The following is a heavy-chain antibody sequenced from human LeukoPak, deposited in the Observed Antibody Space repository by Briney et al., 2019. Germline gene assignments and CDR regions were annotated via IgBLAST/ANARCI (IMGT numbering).Heavy chain of an antibody. CDR1: GGSISSSSYY. Sequence: SETLSLTCSVSGGSISSSSYYWGWIRQPPGKGLEWIVSVYYGGRNYDNPSHESRVTMSVNTSKNQFSLQLNSVTPEDTAVYYCAREEQWLVTIGDYYYYYMDVWGKGTTVTVSS. V-gene: IGHV4-39*02. D-gene: IGHD6-19*01. J-gene: IGHJ6*03. CDR3: AREEQWLVTIGDYYYYYMDV. CDR2: VYYGGRN.